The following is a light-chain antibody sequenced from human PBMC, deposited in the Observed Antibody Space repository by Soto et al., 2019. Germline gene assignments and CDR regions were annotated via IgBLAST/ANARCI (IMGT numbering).Light chain of an antibody. V-gene: IGKV1-39*01. CDR2: AAS. Sequence: DIQMTQSPSSLCASVGDRVAVTCRASQSISSYLNWYQQKPGQAPKLLIYAASNLQSGVPSRFSGRGSGTDFTLTVESLQPEDFATYYCQQGYSNPWTFGQGTKVDIK. CDR1: QSISSY. J-gene: IGKJ1*01. CDR3: QQGYSNPWT.